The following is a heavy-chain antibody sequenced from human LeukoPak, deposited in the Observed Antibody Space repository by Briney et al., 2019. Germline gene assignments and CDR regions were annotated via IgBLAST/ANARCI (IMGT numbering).Heavy chain of an antibody. CDR3: ARLAKPTSWYTGASYYYYYMDV. J-gene: IGHJ6*03. CDR2: IYYSGST. D-gene: IGHD6-13*01. CDR1: GGSISSYY. Sequence: SETLSLTCTVSGGSISSYYWSWIRQPPGKGLEWIGYIYYSGSTNYNPSLKSRVTISVDTSKNQFSLKLSSVTAADTAVYYCARLAKPTSWYTGASYYYYYMDVWGKGTTVTISS. V-gene: IGHV4-59*12.